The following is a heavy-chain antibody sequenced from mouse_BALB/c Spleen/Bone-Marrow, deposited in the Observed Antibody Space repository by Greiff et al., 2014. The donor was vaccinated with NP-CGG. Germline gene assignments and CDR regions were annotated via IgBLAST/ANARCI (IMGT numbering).Heavy chain of an antibody. V-gene: IGHV5-2*01. J-gene: IGHJ4*01. CDR2: INSDGGST. D-gene: IGHD2-4*01. CDR3: ARHRYDYDGAMDY. Sequence: EVNVVESGGGLVQPGESLKLSCESDEYEFPSHDMSWVRKTPEKRLELVAAINSDGGSTYYPDTMERRFIISRDNTKKTLYLQMSSLRSEDTALYYCARHRYDYDGAMDYWGQGTSVTVSS. CDR1: EYEFPSHD.